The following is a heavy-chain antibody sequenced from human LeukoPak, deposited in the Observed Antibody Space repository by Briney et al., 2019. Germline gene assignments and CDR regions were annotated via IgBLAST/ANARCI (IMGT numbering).Heavy chain of an antibody. CDR1: GYRFTSNA. V-gene: IGHV1-3*01. D-gene: IGHD4-17*01. CDR2: INASIGDT. Sequence: GASVKVSCKASGYRFTSNAIHWVRQAPGQRLEWMGWINASIGDTKYSQKFQGRVTITSDTSASTAYMELSGLRSEDTAVYYCASSPTTVTPNYWGQGTLVTVSS. J-gene: IGHJ4*02. CDR3: ASSPTTVTPNY.